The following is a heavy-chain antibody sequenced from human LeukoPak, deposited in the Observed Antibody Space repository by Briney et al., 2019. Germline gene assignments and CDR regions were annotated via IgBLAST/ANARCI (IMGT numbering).Heavy chain of an antibody. Sequence: GASVKVSCKASGNTFTGYYMHWVRQAPGQGLDGLGWINPDSCVTNYAQKFQGRGTMTMDTSITTAYMELSRLRSADTAVYYCAARCGLFSCGVDYWGQGTLVTVSS. CDR2: INPDSCVT. CDR1: GNTFTGYY. D-gene: IGHD2-15*01. J-gene: IGHJ4*02. V-gene: IGHV1-2*02. CDR3: AARCGLFSCGVDY.